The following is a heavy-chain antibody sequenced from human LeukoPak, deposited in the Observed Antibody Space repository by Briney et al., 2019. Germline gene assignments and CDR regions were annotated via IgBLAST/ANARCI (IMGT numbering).Heavy chain of an antibody. CDR1: GFSLSTSGMC. CDR3: ARAPSTAMVDWYFDL. J-gene: IGHJ2*01. V-gene: IGHV2-70*11. CDR2: IDWDDDK. D-gene: IGHD5-18*01. Sequence: SGPTLVNPTQTLTPTCTFSGFSLSTSGMCVSWIRQPPGKALEWLARIDWDDDKYYSTSLKTRLTISKDTSKNQVVLTMTNMDPVDTATYYCARAPSTAMVDWYFDLWGRGTLVTVSS.